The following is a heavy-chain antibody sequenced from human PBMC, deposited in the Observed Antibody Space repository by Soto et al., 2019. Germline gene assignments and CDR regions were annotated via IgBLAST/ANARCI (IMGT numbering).Heavy chain of an antibody. D-gene: IGHD2-2*01. CDR2: IGESDDRT. J-gene: IGHJ4*02. CDR3: AKGISISCYSPLDY. Sequence: EVQLLESGGGLVQPGGSLRLSCAASGFTFSSYAMTWVRQAPGKGLEWVSVIGESDDRTYYAGSVKGRFTISRDKSKNTLYLEMKSLGVEDTALYYCAKGISISCYSPLDYWGQGTLVTVSS. V-gene: IGHV3-23*01. CDR1: GFTFSSYA.